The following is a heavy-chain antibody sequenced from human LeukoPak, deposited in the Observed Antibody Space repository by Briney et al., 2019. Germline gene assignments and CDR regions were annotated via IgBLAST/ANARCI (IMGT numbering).Heavy chain of an antibody. CDR3: ASRPYYYGSGNYGLDP. Sequence: ASVKVSCKASGYIFSGYYIHWVRQAPGQGLEWMGWINPKTGGTNYAQKFQGRVTMTRDTSSSTAYMELSRLTSDDTAMYYCASRPYYYGSGNYGLDPWGQGTLVTVSS. D-gene: IGHD3-10*01. V-gene: IGHV1-2*02. CDR2: INPKTGGT. CDR1: GYIFSGYY. J-gene: IGHJ5*02.